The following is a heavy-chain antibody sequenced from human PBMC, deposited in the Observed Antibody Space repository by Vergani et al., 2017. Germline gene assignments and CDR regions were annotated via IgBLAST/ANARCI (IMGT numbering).Heavy chain of an antibody. CDR3: AKESGYCSSTSCYPLDY. J-gene: IGHJ4*02. Sequence: QVQLVQSGAEVKKPGSSVKVSCKASGGTFSSYTISWVRQAPGQGLEWMGRIIPILGIANYAQKFQGRVTITADKSTSTAYMELSSLRSEDTAVYYCAKESGYCSSTSCYPLDYWGQGTLVTVSS. CDR2: IIPILGIA. V-gene: IGHV1-69*08. CDR1: GGTFSSYT. D-gene: IGHD2-2*01.